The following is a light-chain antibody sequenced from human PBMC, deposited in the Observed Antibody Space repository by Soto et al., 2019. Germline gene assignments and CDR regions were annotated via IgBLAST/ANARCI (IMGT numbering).Light chain of an antibody. V-gene: IGLV2-8*01. J-gene: IGLJ3*02. CDR1: SSDVGTHGY. Sequence: QSALTQPPSASGSPGQSVTISCTGTSSDVGTHGYVSWYQQHAGKAPKLMIYDVTKRLSGVPDRFSGSKSANTASLTVSGLQAEDEADYYCMCYAGGNNWVFGGGTKLTVL. CDR3: MCYAGGNNWV. CDR2: DVT.